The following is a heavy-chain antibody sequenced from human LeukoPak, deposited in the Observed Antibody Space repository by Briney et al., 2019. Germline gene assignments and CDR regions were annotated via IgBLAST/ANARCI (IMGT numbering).Heavy chain of an antibody. V-gene: IGHV4-34*01. CDR3: ARHVVAMVRGVTNWFDP. CDR2: INHSGST. J-gene: IGHJ5*02. CDR1: GGSFSGYY. D-gene: IGHD3-10*01. Sequence: SETLSLTCAVYGGSFSGYYWSWIRQPPGKGLEWIGEINHSGSTNYNPSLKSRVTISVDTSKNQFSLKLSSVTAADTAVYYCARHVVAMVRGVTNWFDPWGQGTLVTVSS.